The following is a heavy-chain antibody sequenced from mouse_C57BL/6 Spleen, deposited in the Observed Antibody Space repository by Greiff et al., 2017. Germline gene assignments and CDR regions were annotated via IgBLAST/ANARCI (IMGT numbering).Heavy chain of an antibody. CDR1: GYSITSGYY. CDR2: ISDDGSN. J-gene: IGHJ3*01. Sequence: DVQLQESGPGLVKPSQSLSLTCSVTGYSITSGYYWNWIRQFPGNKLEWMGYISDDGSNNYNPSLKNRISITRDTSKNQFFLKLNSVTTEDTATYYCARADYDYEGWFAYWGQGTLVTVSA. CDR3: ARADYDYEGWFAY. V-gene: IGHV3-6*01. D-gene: IGHD2-4*01.